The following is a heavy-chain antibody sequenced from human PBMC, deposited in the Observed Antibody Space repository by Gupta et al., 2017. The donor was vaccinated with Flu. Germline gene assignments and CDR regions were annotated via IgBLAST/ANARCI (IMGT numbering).Heavy chain of an antibody. CDR2: IRSKADNYAT. Sequence: EVQLVESGGGLVQTGGSLKLSCAASGFTFSGSAMHWVRQASGKGLEWVGRIRSKADNYATAYTASLNGRFTISRDDSKNTAYLQMDSLRTEDTAVYYCSRGYCTNNVCYNFDYWGQGTLVTVSS. J-gene: IGHJ4*02. CDR1: GFTFSGSA. V-gene: IGHV3-73*01. D-gene: IGHD2-8*01. CDR3: SRGYCTNNVCYNFDY.